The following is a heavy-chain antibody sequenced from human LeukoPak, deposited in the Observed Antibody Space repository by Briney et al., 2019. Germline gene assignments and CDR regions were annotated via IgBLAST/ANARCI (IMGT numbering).Heavy chain of an antibody. J-gene: IGHJ2*01. D-gene: IGHD6-13*01. V-gene: IGHV4-30-2*01. CDR3: ARGRGIAAASKAWYFDL. CDR2: IYHSGST. CDR1: GGSLSSGGYY. Sequence: PSQTLSLTCTVSGGSLSSGGYYWSWIRQPPGKGLEWVGYIYHSGSTYYNPSLKSRVTISVDRSKNQFSLKLSSVTAADTAVYYCARGRGIAAASKAWYFDLWGRGTLVTVSS.